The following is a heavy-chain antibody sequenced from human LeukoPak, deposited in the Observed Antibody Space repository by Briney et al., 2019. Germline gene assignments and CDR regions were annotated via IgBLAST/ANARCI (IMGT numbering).Heavy chain of an antibody. V-gene: IGHV3-30-3*01. CDR2: ISYDGNNQ. J-gene: IGHJ4*02. CDR1: GFAFSSLA. Sequence: GTSLRLSCAVSGFAFSSLAMHWVRQAPGKGLEWVAFISYDGNNQYYADSVKGRFTISRDNSKNTLYLQMNNLRAEDTAVYYCARDSDYYDSSGYPNFDYWGQGTLVTVSS. CDR3: ARDSDYYDSSGYPNFDY. D-gene: IGHD3-22*01.